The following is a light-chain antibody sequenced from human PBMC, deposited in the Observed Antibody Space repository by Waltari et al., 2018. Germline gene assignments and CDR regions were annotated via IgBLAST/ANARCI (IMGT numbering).Light chain of an antibody. V-gene: IGKV1-39*01. Sequence: DIQMTQSPSSLSASVGDRVTITCRASQAITNNFYYLNWYQQKPGKAPKLLIYAASSLQSGVPSRFSRSASGTDFNFTITSLQPEDSATYDSQQSKSMPYTFGQGTKVEI. J-gene: IGKJ2*01. CDR2: AAS. CDR1: QAITNNFYY. CDR3: QQSKSMPYT.